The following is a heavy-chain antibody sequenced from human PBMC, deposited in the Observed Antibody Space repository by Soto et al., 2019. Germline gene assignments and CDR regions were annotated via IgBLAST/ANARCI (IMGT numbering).Heavy chain of an antibody. V-gene: IGHV3-23*01. Sequence: SGGSLRLSCAASGFTFSSYAMSWVRQAPGKGLEWVSAISGSGGSTYYADSVKGRFTISRDNSKNTLYLQMNSLRAEDTAVYYCARGVVVVAATLENWFDPWGQGTLVTVSS. J-gene: IGHJ5*02. CDR3: ARGVVVVAATLENWFDP. D-gene: IGHD2-15*01. CDR1: GFTFSSYA. CDR2: ISGSGGST.